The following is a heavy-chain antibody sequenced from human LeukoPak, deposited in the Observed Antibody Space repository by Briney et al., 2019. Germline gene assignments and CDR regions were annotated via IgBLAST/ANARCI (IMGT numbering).Heavy chain of an antibody. CDR2: IWYDGSNI. D-gene: IGHD6-13*01. CDR3: ARALGAAAGYFEY. V-gene: IGHV3-33*01. Sequence: GRSLRLSCAASGFTFSNYAMLWVRQAPGKGLEWVAVIWYDGSNIYYAESVKGRFTISRENSKNTLYLQMSSLRAEDTAVYYCARALGAAAGYFEYWGQGTLVTVSS. J-gene: IGHJ4*02. CDR1: GFTFSNYA.